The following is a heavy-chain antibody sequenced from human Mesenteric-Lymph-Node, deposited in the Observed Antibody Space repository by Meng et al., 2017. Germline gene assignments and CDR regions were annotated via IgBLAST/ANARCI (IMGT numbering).Heavy chain of an antibody. V-gene: IGHV1-46*01. J-gene: IGHJ4*02. CDR2: INPSGGST. CDR1: GYTFTSDY. D-gene: IGHD6-13*01. CDR3: ARDAYSSSWYHY. Sequence: RRVQSWGEVRKPGVAAKVSCKASGYTFTSDYMHWVRQAPGQGLEWMGIINPSGGSTSYAQKFQGRVTMTRDTSTSTVYMELSSLRSEDTAVYYCARDAYSSSWYHYWGQGTLVTISS.